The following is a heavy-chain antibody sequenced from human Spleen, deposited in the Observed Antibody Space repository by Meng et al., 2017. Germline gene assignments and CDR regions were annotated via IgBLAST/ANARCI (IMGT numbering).Heavy chain of an antibody. CDR1: GGSFSEYY. D-gene: IGHD4-11*01. J-gene: IGHJ4*02. V-gene: IGHV4-34*01. CDR3: ARGPTTMAHDFDY. CDR2: INHSGST. Sequence: QVQLQQWGEGLLKRSETLSLTCVVSGGSFSEYYWRWIRQPPGKGLERIGEINHSGSTNYNPSLESRATISVDTSQNNLSLKLSSVTASDSAVYYCARGPTTMAHDFDYWGQGTLVTVSS.